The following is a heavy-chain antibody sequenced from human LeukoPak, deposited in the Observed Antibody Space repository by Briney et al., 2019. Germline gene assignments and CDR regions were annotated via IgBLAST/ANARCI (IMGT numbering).Heavy chain of an antibody. CDR2: ISGSGGST. Sequence: PGGSLRLSCAASGFTFSSYAMSWVRQAPGKGLEWVSAISGSGGSTYYADSVKGRFTISRDNSKNTLYLQMNSLRAEDTAVYYCANKRDWNFYFDYWGQGSLVTASS. V-gene: IGHV3-23*01. CDR1: GFTFSSYA. CDR3: ANKRDWNFYFDY. J-gene: IGHJ4*02. D-gene: IGHD1-7*01.